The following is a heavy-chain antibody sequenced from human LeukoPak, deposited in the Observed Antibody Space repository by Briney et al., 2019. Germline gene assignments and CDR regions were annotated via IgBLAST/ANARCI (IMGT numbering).Heavy chain of an antibody. D-gene: IGHD5-18*01. CDR3: ARCGYSYGPYYYYYYMDV. Sequence: VASVKVSCKASGGTFSSYAISWVRQAPGQGLEWMGGIIPIFGTANYAQKFQGRVTITTDESTSTAYMELSSLRSEDTAVYYCARCGYSYGPYYYYYYMDVWGKGTTVTVSS. CDR1: GGTFSSYA. J-gene: IGHJ6*03. CDR2: IIPIFGTA. V-gene: IGHV1-69*05.